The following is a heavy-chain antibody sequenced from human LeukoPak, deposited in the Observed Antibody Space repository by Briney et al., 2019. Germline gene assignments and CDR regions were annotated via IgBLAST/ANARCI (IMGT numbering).Heavy chain of an antibody. Sequence: HPGGSLRLSCAASGFTFSTYGMHWVRQAPGKGLEWVAFIRYDGSNKYYADSVKGRFTISRDNSKNTLYPQMNSLRAEDTAVYYCAKDVVGAADYWGQGTLVTVSS. D-gene: IGHD2-15*01. J-gene: IGHJ4*02. CDR2: IRYDGSNK. CDR3: AKDVVGAADY. V-gene: IGHV3-30*02. CDR1: GFTFSTYG.